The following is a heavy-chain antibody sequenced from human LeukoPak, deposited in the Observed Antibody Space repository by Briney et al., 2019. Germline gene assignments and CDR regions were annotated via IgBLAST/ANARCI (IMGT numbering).Heavy chain of an antibody. CDR3: ARLRYSGYEPYYYYYYMDV. Sequence: PSETLSLTCAVYGGSFSGYYWSWIRQPPGKGLEWVGEINHSGSTNYNPSLKSRVTISVDTSKNQFSLKLSSVTAADTAVYYCARLRYSGYEPYYYYYYMDVWGKGTTVTISS. D-gene: IGHD5-12*01. CDR2: INHSGST. CDR1: GGSFSGYY. J-gene: IGHJ6*03. V-gene: IGHV4-34*01.